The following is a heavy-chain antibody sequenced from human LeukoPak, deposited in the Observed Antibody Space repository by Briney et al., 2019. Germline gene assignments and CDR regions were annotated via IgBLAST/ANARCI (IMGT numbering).Heavy chain of an antibody. D-gene: IGHD2-21*02. J-gene: IGHJ3*02. Sequence: SVTVSCKASGGAFSIYAISWVRQAPGQGLEWMGRIIPILGIANYAQKFQGRVTITADKSTSTAYMELSSLRSEDTAVYYCATLTGSYGGGDCDDAFDIWGQGTMVTVSS. V-gene: IGHV1-69*04. CDR2: IIPILGIA. CDR3: ATLTGSYGGGDCDDAFDI. CDR1: GGAFSIYA.